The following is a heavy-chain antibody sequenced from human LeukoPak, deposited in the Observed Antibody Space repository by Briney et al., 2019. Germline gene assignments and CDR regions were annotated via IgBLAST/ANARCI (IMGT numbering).Heavy chain of an antibody. CDR2: INHSGST. J-gene: IGHJ4*02. CDR3: ARGILRYQLLVNYFDY. V-gene: IGHV4-34*01. Sequence: SETLSLTCAVYGGSFSGYCWSWIRQPPGKGLEWIGEINHSGSTNYNPSLKSRVTISVDTSKNQFSLKLSSVTAADTAVYYCARGILRYQLLVNYFDYWGQGTLVTVSS. D-gene: IGHD2-2*01. CDR1: GGSFSGYC.